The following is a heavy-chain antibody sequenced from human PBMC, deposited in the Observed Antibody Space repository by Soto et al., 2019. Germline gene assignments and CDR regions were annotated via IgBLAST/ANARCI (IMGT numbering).Heavy chain of an antibody. CDR2: IIPIFGTA. Sequence: SVKVSSKASGGPFISYAIIWVRQAPGQGLEWMGGIIPIFGTANYAQKFQGRVTITADESTSTAYMELSSLRSEDTAVYYCARDQAPTFYDSSGYYYFDYWGQGTLVTVSS. J-gene: IGHJ4*02. D-gene: IGHD3-22*01. CDR1: GGPFISYA. CDR3: ARDQAPTFYDSSGYYYFDY. V-gene: IGHV1-69*01.